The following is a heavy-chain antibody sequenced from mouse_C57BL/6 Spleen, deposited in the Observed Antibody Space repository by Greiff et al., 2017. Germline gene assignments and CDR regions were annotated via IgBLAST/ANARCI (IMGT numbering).Heavy chain of an antibody. D-gene: IGHD2-2*01. CDR3: AREGGVTTSVGC. CDR1: GYTFTSFW. CDR2: INPSNGGT. V-gene: IGHV1-53*01. J-gene: IGHJ2*01. Sequence: VQLQQPGTELVKPGASVKLSCKASGYTFTSFWMHWVKQRPGQGLEWIGNINPSNGGTNYNEKFKSKAPLTVDKSSSTAYMQLSSLASEASAVYYCAREGGVTTSVGCWGQGATLTVAS.